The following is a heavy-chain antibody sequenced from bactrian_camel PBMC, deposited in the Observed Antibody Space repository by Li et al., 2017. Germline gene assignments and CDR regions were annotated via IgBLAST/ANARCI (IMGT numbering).Heavy chain of an antibody. CDR3: VTTDFTY. J-gene: IGHJ4*01. CDR1: GFTFSSYY. Sequence: HVQLVESGGGLVQPGGSLRLSREASGFTFSSYYMSWVRQAPGKGLEWVCGVNIDGRTTGYADSVKGRFTISRDNAKNTVYLQMNSLKSEDTTLYHCVTTDFTYWGQGTQVTVS. CDR2: VNIDGRTT. V-gene: IGHV3-2*01.